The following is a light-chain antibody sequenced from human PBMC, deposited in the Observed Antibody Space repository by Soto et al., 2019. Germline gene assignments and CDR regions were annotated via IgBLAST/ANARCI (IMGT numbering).Light chain of an antibody. J-gene: IGLJ1*01. CDR2: EVN. CDR3: SSYTTSSTYV. CDR1: SSDVGAYNY. Sequence: QSVLTQPASVSGSPGQSITISCTGTSSDVGAYNYVPWYQQHPGKAPKLMIYEVNNRPSGVSNRFSGSKSGNTASLTISGLQAEDEADYYCSSYTTSSTYVFGTGTKVTVL. V-gene: IGLV2-14*01.